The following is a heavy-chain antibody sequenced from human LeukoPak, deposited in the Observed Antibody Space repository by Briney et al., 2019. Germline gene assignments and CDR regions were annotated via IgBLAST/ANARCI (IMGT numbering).Heavy chain of an antibody. CDR1: GFIFSSYA. Sequence: GGSLRLSRAASGFIFSSYAMSWVRQAPGKGLEWVSGLGVSDGTAYYAESVKGRFTISRDNSRNTLYLQMNSLRADDTAVYYCAKQGGSYRYFDYWGQGTLVTVSS. CDR3: AKQGGSYRYFDY. V-gene: IGHV3-23*01. CDR2: LGVSDGTA. J-gene: IGHJ4*02. D-gene: IGHD1-26*01.